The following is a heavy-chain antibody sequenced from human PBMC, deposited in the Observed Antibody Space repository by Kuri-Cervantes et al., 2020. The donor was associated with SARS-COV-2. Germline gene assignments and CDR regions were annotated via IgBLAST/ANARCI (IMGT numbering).Heavy chain of an antibody. CDR1: GFTFKTCA. CDR2: ISSDGINK. D-gene: IGHD2-21*01. Sequence: GESLKISCAASGFTFKTCAMHWARQAPGKGLEWVTMISSDGINKSYADSVKGRFTISRGNSRNTLYLQIISLRTEDTAVFYCARARVGVFDFWGQGALVTVSS. V-gene: IGHV3-30*04. J-gene: IGHJ4*02. CDR3: ARARVGVFDF.